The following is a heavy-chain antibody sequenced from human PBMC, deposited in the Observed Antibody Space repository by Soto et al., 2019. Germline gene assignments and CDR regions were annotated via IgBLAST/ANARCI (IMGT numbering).Heavy chain of an antibody. Sequence: GGSLRLSCAASGFTFSSYAMSWVRQAPGKGLEWVSAISGSGGSTYYADSVKGRFTISRDNSKNTLYLQMNSLRAEDTAVYYCARGEHYYYYGMDVWGQGTTVTVSS. CDR1: GFTFSSYA. CDR2: ISGSGGST. V-gene: IGHV3-23*01. CDR3: ARGEHYYYYGMDV. J-gene: IGHJ6*02. D-gene: IGHD3-10*01.